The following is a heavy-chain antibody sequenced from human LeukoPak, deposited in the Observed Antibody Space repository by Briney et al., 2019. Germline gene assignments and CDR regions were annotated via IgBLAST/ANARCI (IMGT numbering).Heavy chain of an antibody. CDR3: ATALTITMVRGVIQSFDY. J-gene: IGHJ4*02. Sequence: ASVKVSCKVSGYTLTELSMHWVRQAPGKGLEWMGGFDPEDGETIYAQKFQGRVTMTEDTSTDTAYMELSSLRSEDTAVYYCATALTITMVRGVIQSFDYWGQGTPVTVSS. CDR1: GYTLTELS. V-gene: IGHV1-24*01. D-gene: IGHD3-10*01. CDR2: FDPEDGET.